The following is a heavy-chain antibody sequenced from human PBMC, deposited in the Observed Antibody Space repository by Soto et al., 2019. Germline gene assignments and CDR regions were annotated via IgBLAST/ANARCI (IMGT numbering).Heavy chain of an antibody. CDR1: GGTXISYA. Sequence: GXSXKVSFKASGGTXISYAIGLVRQAPGQGLEWMGGIIPIFGTANYAQKFQGRVTITADESTSTAYMELSRLRSEDTAVYYCARDLWERPTRRPFDIWGQGTMVTVS. CDR3: ARDLWERPTRRPFDI. CDR2: IIPIFGTA. V-gene: IGHV1-69*13. D-gene: IGHD1-26*01. J-gene: IGHJ3*02.